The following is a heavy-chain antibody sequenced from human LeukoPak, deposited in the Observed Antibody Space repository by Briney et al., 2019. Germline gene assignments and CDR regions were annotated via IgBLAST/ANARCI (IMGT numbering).Heavy chain of an antibody. J-gene: IGHJ4*02. CDR2: FDPEDGET. CDR1: GYTLTELS. Sequence: ASVKVSCKVSGYTLTELSMHGVRQAPGKGLEWMGGFDPEDGETIYAQKFQGRVTMTEDTSTDTAYMELSSLRSEDTAVYYCATRGYSSSWYVYWGQGTLVTVPS. V-gene: IGHV1-24*01. CDR3: ATRGYSSSWYVY. D-gene: IGHD6-13*01.